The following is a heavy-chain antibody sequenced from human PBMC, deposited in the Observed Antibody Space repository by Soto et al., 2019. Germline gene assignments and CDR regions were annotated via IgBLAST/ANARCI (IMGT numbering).Heavy chain of an antibody. V-gene: IGHV3-7*03. D-gene: IGHD3-10*01. Sequence: GGSLRLSCAASGFTFSNYWMSWVRQAPGKGLEWVANIRQDGSQIQYVDSVKGRFTASRDNAKNSLYLQMSNLGAEDTALYYCARDPYGNAFGAFDIWGQGTKVTVSS. CDR2: IRQDGSQI. CDR3: ARDPYGNAFGAFDI. CDR1: GFTFSNYW. J-gene: IGHJ3*02.